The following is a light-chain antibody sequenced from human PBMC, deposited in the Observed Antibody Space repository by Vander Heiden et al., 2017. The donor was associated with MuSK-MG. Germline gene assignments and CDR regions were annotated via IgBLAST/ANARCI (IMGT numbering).Light chain of an antibody. CDR2: DVS. Sequence: QSALTQPASASGSPGQSITISCTGSSSDVGGYNYVSWYQQHPGKAPKVMIYDVSNRPSGVSNRFSGSKSGNTASLTISGLQAEDEADYYCSSYTSSSTVVFGGGTKLTVL. V-gene: IGLV2-14*01. J-gene: IGLJ2*01. CDR1: SSDVGGYNY. CDR3: SSYTSSSTVV.